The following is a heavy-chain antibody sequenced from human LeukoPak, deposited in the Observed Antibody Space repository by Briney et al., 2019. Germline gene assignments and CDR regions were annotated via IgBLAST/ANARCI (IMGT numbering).Heavy chain of an antibody. V-gene: IGHV4-59*13. CDR2: IYYSGST. J-gene: IGHJ6*03. Sequence: PSETLSLTCTVSGVSITSYYWSWIRQPPGKGLEWVGYIYYSGSTNSNPSLNSRVTISVDTSKNQFSLKLSSVTAADTAVYYCARGTPTLTDYYYYYMDVWGKGTTVTVSS. CDR1: GVSITSYY. D-gene: IGHD1-1*01. CDR3: ARGTPTLTDYYYYYMDV.